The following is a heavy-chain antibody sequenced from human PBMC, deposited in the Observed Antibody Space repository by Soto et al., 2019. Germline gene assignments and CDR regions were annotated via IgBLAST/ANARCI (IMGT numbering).Heavy chain of an antibody. CDR3: ARVATAVIPYYFDY. J-gene: IGHJ4*02. CDR1: GGSISSYY. Sequence: SETLSLTCTVSGGSISSYYWSWIRQPPGKGLEWIGYIYYSGSTNYNPSLKSRVTISVDTSKNQFSLKLSSVTAADTAVYYCARVATAVIPYYFDYWGQGTLVTVSS. CDR2: IYYSGST. V-gene: IGHV4-59*01. D-gene: IGHD5-12*01.